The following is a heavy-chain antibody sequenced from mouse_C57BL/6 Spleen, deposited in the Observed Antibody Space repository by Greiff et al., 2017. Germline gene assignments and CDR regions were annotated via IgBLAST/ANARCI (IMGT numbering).Heavy chain of an antibody. Sequence: QVQLQQPGAELVKPGASVKMSCKASGYTFTSYWITWVKQRPGQGLEWIGDIYPGSGSTNYNEKFKSKATLTVDTSSSTAYMQLSSLTSEDSAVYYCARSGGNSDYAMDYWGQGTSVTVSS. J-gene: IGHJ4*01. CDR2: IYPGSGST. V-gene: IGHV1-55*01. D-gene: IGHD2-1*01. CDR3: ARSGGNSDYAMDY. CDR1: GYTFTSYW.